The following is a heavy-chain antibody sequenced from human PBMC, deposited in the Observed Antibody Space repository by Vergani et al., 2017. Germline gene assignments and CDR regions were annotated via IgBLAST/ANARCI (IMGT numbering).Heavy chain of an antibody. CDR3: ARFYSGYDPCDY. V-gene: IGHV3-21*01. D-gene: IGHD5-12*01. CDR2: ISSSSSYI. CDR1: GFTFSSYR. J-gene: IGHJ4*02. Sequence: EVQLVESGGGLVKPGGSLRLSCAASGFTFSSYRMNWVSQAPGKGLEWVSSISSSSSYIYYADSVKGRFTISRDNATNSLYLQMNSLRAEDTAVYYCARFYSGYDPCDYWGQGTLVTVSS.